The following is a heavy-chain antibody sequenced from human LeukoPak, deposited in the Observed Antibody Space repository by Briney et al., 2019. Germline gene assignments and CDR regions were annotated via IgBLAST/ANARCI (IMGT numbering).Heavy chain of an antibody. CDR2: IYYSGST. V-gene: IGHV4-61*01. Sequence: SETLSLTCTVSGGSISSSSYYWSWIRQPPGKGLEWIGYIYYSGSTNYNPSLKSRVTISVDTSKNQFSLKLSSVTAADTAVYYCARGKRLARLFNLFDYWGQGTLVTVSS. CDR1: GGSISSSSYY. J-gene: IGHJ4*02. CDR3: ARGKRLARLFNLFDY. D-gene: IGHD1-1*01.